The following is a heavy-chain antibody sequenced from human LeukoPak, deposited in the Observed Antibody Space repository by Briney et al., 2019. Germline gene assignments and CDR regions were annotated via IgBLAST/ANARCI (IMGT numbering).Heavy chain of an antibody. CDR2: INHSGST. V-gene: IGHV4-34*01. D-gene: IGHD3-9*01. Sequence: PSETLSLTCAVYGGSFSGYYWSWIRQPPGKGLEWIGEINHSGSTNYNPSLKSRVTISVDTSKNQFSLKLSSVTAADTAVYCCARGGRLRYFDWLPSNWFDPWGQGTLVTVSS. CDR3: ARGGRLRYFDWLPSNWFDP. J-gene: IGHJ5*02. CDR1: GGSFSGYY.